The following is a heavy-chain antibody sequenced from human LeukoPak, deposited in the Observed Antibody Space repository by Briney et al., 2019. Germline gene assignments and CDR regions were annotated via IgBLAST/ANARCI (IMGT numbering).Heavy chain of an antibody. J-gene: IGHJ3*02. CDR1: GFTFSSYS. V-gene: IGHV3-21*01. Sequence: GGSLRLSCAASGFTFSSYSMNWVRQAPGKGLEWVSSISSSSSYMYYADSVKGRFTISRDNAKNSLYLQMNSLRAEDTAVYYCARDGIAAASDIWGQGTMVTVSS. CDR2: ISSSSSYM. D-gene: IGHD6-13*01. CDR3: ARDGIAAASDI.